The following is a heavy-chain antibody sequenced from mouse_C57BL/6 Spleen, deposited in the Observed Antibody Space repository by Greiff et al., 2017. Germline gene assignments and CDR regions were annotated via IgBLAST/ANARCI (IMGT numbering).Heavy chain of an antibody. CDR1: GFNIKDYY. V-gene: IGHV14-2*01. J-gene: IGHJ2*01. D-gene: IGHD1-1*01. CDR2: IAPEDGET. CDR3: AKHYYGSADY. Sequence: VQLQQSGAELVKPGASVKLSCTASGFNIKDYYMHWVKPRTEQGLEWIGRIAPEDGETKYAPKFPGKATITADTTSNPAYLQLSSLTSEDTAVYYCAKHYYGSADYWGQGTTLTVSS.